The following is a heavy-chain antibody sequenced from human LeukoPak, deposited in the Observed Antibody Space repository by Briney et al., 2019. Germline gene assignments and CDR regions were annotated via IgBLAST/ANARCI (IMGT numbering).Heavy chain of an antibody. CDR1: GGSFSGYY. D-gene: IGHD6-6*01. J-gene: IGHJ3*02. CDR2: INHSGST. Sequence: SETLSLTCAVYGGSFSGYYWSWIRQPPGKGLEWIGEINHSGSTNYNPSLKSRVTISVDTSKNQFSLKLSSVTAADTAVYYCARLRPRPGQLVDAPPDGAFDIWGQGTMVTVSS. CDR3: ARLRPRPGQLVDAPPDGAFDI. V-gene: IGHV4-34*01.